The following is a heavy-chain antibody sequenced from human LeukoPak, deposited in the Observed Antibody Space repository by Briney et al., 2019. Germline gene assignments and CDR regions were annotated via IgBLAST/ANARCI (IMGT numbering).Heavy chain of an antibody. D-gene: IGHD3-22*01. Sequence: GASVKVSCKASGDTFTAYYMHWVRQAPGQGLEWMGGITPKSGGTNYAQKFQGRVTMTRDTSISTAYMELSRLRSHDTAVYYCARGAHYHDSSEGYDYWGQGTLVTVSS. CDR2: ITPKSGGT. V-gene: IGHV1-2*02. CDR3: ARGAHYHDSSEGYDY. J-gene: IGHJ4*02. CDR1: GDTFTAYY.